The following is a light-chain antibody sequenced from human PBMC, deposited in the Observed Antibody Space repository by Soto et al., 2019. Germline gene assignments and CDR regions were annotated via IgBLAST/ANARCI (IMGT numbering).Light chain of an antibody. Sequence: EIVLTQSPGTLSVSPGERATLFCRASQSVSSNYLTWYQQKPGQAPRLLIFGASSRATGIPDRFSGSGSGTDFTLTISSLQSEDFAVYYCHQYGSSPQTFGQGTKVDI. CDR1: QSVSSNY. J-gene: IGKJ1*01. CDR2: GAS. CDR3: HQYGSSPQT. V-gene: IGKV3-20*01.